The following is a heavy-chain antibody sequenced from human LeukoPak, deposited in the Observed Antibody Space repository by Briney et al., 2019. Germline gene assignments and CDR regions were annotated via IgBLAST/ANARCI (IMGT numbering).Heavy chain of an antibody. Sequence: PGGSLRLPCAASGFTFSSYGMHWVRQAPGKGLEWVAVISYDGSNKYYADSVKGRFTISRDNSKNTLYLQMNSLRAEDTAVYYCAKTGEMATSLDYWGQGTLVTVSS. J-gene: IGHJ4*02. CDR1: GFTFSSYG. D-gene: IGHD5-24*01. CDR2: ISYDGSNK. V-gene: IGHV3-30*18. CDR3: AKTGEMATSLDY.